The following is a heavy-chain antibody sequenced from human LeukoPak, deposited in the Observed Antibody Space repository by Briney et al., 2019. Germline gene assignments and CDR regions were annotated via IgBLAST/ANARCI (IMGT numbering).Heavy chain of an antibody. J-gene: IGHJ4*02. Sequence: GGSLRPSCAASGFTFSSYSMNWVRQAPGKGLEWVSYISSSSSTIYYADSVKGRFTISRDNAKNSLYPQMNSLRDEDTAVYYCARDKYSSSATFDYWGQGTLVTVSS. CDR2: ISSSSSTI. CDR1: GFTFSSYS. CDR3: ARDKYSSSATFDY. D-gene: IGHD6-6*01. V-gene: IGHV3-48*02.